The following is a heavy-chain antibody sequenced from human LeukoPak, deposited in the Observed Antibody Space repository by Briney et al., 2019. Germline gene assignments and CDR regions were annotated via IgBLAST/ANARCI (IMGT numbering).Heavy chain of an antibody. CDR2: VYTDGRT. J-gene: IGHJ4*02. V-gene: IGHV3-53*01. D-gene: IGHD1-1*01. CDR1: GFTVNRDY. Sequence: PGESLRLSCAASGFTVNRDYMSWVRQSPGKGLEWVSVVYTDGRTFYSDSVKGRFTISRDDFKNTVFLQMNSLRAEDTAIYFCTRGSPTVSAGYNWGRGTVVTVSS. CDR3: TRGSPTVSAGYN.